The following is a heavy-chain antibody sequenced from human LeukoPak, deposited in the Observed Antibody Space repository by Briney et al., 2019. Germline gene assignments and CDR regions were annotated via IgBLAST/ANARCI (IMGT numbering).Heavy chain of an antibody. CDR1: GFPFRSYA. Sequence: GGSLRLSCAASGFPFRSYAMHWFRQAPGKGLEYVSAITLDGISTYYANSVKGRFTISRDNSKNTLYLQMGSLRAEDMAVYYCVRVAVPGTYDYWGQGTLVTVSS. CDR3: VRVAVPGTYDY. D-gene: IGHD6-19*01. V-gene: IGHV3-64*01. CDR2: ITLDGIST. J-gene: IGHJ4*02.